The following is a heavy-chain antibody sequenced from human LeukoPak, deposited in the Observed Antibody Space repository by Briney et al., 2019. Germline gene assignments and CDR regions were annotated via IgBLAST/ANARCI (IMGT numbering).Heavy chain of an antibody. CDR2: INHSGST. V-gene: IGHV4-34*01. Sequence: PSETLSLTCAVYGGSFSGYYWSWIRQPPGKGLEWIGEINHSGSTNYNPSLKSRVTISVDTSKNQFSLKLSSVTAADTAVYYCARGLFGSSWYSSFDYWGQGTLVTVSS. D-gene: IGHD6-13*01. CDR3: ARGLFGSSWYSSFDY. CDR1: GGSFSGYY. J-gene: IGHJ4*02.